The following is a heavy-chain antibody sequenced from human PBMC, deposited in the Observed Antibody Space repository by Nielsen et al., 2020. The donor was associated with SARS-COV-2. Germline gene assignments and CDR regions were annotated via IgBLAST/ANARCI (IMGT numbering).Heavy chain of an antibody. D-gene: IGHD3-3*01. CDR2: IYSGGST. CDR1: GFTVSSNY. V-gene: IGHV3-66*01. J-gene: IGHJ5*02. CDR3: AKDLIRYLEWIPES. Sequence: GESLKISCAASGFTVSSNYMSWVRQAPGKGLEWVSVIYSGGSTYYADSVKGRFTISRDNSKSTVYLQMNSLRVEDTAVYYCAKDLIRYLEWIPESWGQGTLVTVSS.